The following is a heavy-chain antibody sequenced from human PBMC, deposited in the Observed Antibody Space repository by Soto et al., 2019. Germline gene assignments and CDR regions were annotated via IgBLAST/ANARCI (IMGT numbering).Heavy chain of an antibody. CDR3: AHRSTGTTIAEYFQH. D-gene: IGHD1-7*01. Sequence: QITLKESGPTLVKPTQTLTLTCTFSGFSLSTSGVGVGWIRQPPGKALEWLALIYWNDDKRYSPSLKSRLTITTDTSKNQVVLTMTNMDPVDTATYYCAHRSTGTTIAEYFQHWGQGTLVTVSS. J-gene: IGHJ1*01. CDR1: GFSLSTSGVG. CDR2: IYWNDDK. V-gene: IGHV2-5*01.